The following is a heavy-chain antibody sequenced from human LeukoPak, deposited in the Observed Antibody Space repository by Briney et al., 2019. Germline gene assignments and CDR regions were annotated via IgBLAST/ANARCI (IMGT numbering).Heavy chain of an antibody. J-gene: IGHJ5*02. V-gene: IGHV4-59*01. CDR1: GDSISSYY. CDR2: IYNSGRT. CDR3: ARDGSGTYFNWFDP. D-gene: IGHD1-26*01. Sequence: SETLSLTCTVSGDSISSYYWNWIRQPPGMGLEWIGHIYNSGRTNYNPSLKSRVTISVDTSKSQFSLKLSSVTAADTAVYYCARDGSGTYFNWFDPWGQGTPVTVSS.